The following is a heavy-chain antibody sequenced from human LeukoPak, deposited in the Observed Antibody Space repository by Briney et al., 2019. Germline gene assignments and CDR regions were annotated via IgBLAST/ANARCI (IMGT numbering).Heavy chain of an antibody. D-gene: IGHD5-18*01. CDR3: AREYSRGRFDY. CDR2: IYYSGST. V-gene: IGHV4-31*03. CDR1: GGSISSGGYY. Sequence: PSQTLSLTCTVSGGSISSGGYYWSWIRQHPGKGLEWIGYIYYSGSTYYNPSLKSRVTISVDTSKNQVSLQLNSVTHEDTAMYYCAREYSRGRFDYWGQGTLVTVSS. J-gene: IGHJ4*02.